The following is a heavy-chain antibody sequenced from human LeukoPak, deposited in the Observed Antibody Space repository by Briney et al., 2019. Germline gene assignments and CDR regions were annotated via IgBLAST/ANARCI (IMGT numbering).Heavy chain of an antibody. CDR2: ITTSGGST. V-gene: IGHV3-23*01. CDR1: GFTFSNYA. J-gene: IGHJ4*02. CDR3: AKDWNYVH. Sequence: GGSLRLSCAASGFTFSNYAMSWVRQAPGKGLEWVSAITTSGGSTKYADSVKGRFTISRDNSKNTLYVQMNSLRAEDTAIYYCAKDWNYVHWGQGTLVSVSS. D-gene: IGHD1-7*01.